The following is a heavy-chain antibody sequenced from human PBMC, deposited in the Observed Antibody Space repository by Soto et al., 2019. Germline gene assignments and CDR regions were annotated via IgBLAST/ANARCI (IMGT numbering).Heavy chain of an antibody. Sequence: QVQLQESGPGLVKPSQTLSLTCTVSGGSISTVDYWWSWIRQSPDMGLEWIGHIYDGGRTYNNPSLESRGTMSVDTSKSPLPLTLSSVSAADTAVYYCARGPSGDKVDSWGQGTLVTVSS. CDR2: IYDGGRT. CDR1: GGSISTVDYW. D-gene: IGHD7-27*01. J-gene: IGHJ4*02. CDR3: ARGPSGDKVDS. V-gene: IGHV4-30-4*01.